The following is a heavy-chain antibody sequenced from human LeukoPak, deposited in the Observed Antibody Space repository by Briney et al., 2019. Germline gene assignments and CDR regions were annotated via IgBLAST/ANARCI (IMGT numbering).Heavy chain of an antibody. D-gene: IGHD3-10*01. CDR3: ARQAYGSGFERPRKNYYMDV. V-gene: IGHV4-34*01. CDR1: GGSFSGYY. Sequence: NPSETLSLTCAVYGGSFSGYYWSWIRQPPGKGLEWIGEINHSGSTNYNPSLKSRVTISVDTSKNQFSLKLSSVTAADTAVYYCARQAYGSGFERPRKNYYMDVWGKGTTVTISS. J-gene: IGHJ6*03. CDR2: INHSGST.